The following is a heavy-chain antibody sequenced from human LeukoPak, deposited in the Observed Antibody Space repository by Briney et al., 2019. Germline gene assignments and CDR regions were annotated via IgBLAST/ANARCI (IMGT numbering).Heavy chain of an antibody. J-gene: IGHJ4*01. D-gene: IGHD3-22*01. Sequence: GGSLRLSCAASGFTFSSYAMSWVRQAPGKGLEWVANIKQDGSEKYYVDSVKGRFTISRDNAKNSLYLQMNSLRAEDTAVYYCARKALGGYYDSSGYYDYW. CDR2: IKQDGSEK. CDR1: GFTFSSYA. V-gene: IGHV3-7*01. CDR3: ARKALGGYYDSSGYYDY.